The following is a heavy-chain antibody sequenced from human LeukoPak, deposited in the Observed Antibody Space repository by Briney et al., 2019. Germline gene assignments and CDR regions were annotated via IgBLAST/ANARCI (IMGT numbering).Heavy chain of an antibody. J-gene: IGHJ3*01. Sequence: SETLSLTCTISGGSTAGYFWSWIRQPPGKGLEWIGYVFYSGGTLYNPSLESRVTISVDTSKTHFSLELTSVTAADTAVYYCARHMSVTYDAFDLWGRGTMVTVSS. CDR3: ARHMSVTYDAFDL. CDR2: VFYSGGT. CDR1: GGSTAGYF. V-gene: IGHV4-59*08. D-gene: IGHD2-21*02.